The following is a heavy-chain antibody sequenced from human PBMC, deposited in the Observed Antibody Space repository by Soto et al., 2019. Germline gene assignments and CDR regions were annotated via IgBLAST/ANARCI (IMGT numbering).Heavy chain of an antibody. J-gene: IGHJ4*02. V-gene: IGHV3-74*01. Sequence: GGSLRLSCAASGFIFSSYLMHWVRQAPGKGLVWISRINNDGSDTTYADSVKGRFTVSRDNTRNTLYLEMRSLRAEDTAVYYCSSDITVTHVYWGQGTLVPVSS. CDR2: INNDGSDT. CDR1: GFIFSSYL. CDR3: SSDITVTHVY. D-gene: IGHD1-20*01.